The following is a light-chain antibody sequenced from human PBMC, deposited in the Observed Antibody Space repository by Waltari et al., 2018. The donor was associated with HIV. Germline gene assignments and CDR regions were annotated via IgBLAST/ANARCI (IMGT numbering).Light chain of an antibody. V-gene: IGKV1-39*01. J-gene: IGKJ5*01. CDR3: QQTYTIPQT. CDR2: GAS. Sequence: DMQLTQSPSSLSASVGDTVTITSRACQDINNYLDWYQQKPVQAPKLLICGASNLQSAVPSRFSGSGSETDFTLTISSLQPEYLATYYCQQTYTIPQTFGQGTRLEIK. CDR1: QDINNY.